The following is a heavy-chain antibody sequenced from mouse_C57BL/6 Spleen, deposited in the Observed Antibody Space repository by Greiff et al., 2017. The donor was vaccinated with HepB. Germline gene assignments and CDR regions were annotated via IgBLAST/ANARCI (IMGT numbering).Heavy chain of an antibody. CDR2: ISSGSSTI. Sequence: EVKLLESGGGLVKPGGSLKLSCAASGFTFSDYGMHWVRQAPEKGLEWVAYISSGSSTIYYADTVKGRFTISRDNAKNTLFLQMTSLRSEDTAMYYCARWYYGSRGGMDYWGQGTSVTVSS. V-gene: IGHV5-17*01. CDR1: GFTFSDYG. D-gene: IGHD1-1*01. CDR3: ARWYYGSRGGMDY. J-gene: IGHJ4*01.